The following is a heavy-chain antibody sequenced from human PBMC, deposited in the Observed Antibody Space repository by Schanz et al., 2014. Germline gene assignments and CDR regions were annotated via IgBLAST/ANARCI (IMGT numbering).Heavy chain of an antibody. V-gene: IGHV3-23*04. CDR1: GFTFSRYW. CDR3: AKCIGWYGRCAFDI. J-gene: IGHJ3*02. D-gene: IGHD6-19*01. Sequence: EVQLVESGGGLVQPGGSLRLCCVASGFTFSRYWMTWVRQAPGKGLEWVSALSARGHRTQYADSVMGRFTISSDISKNTLYLQMNSLIAEDTAVYYCAKCIGWYGRCAFDIWGQGTMVTVSS. CDR2: LSARGHRT.